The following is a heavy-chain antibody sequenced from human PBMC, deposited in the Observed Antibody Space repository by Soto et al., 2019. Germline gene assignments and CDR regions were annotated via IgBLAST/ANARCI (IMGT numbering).Heavy chain of an antibody. CDR3: ATYRPAAMQGNDY. Sequence: QLQLQESGPGLVKPSETLSLTCTVSGGSISSSSYYWGWIRQPPGKGLEWIGSIYYSGSTYYNPSLKSRVTISVDTSMNQFSLKLSSVTAADTAVYYCATYRPAAMQGNDYWGQGTLVTVSS. CDR1: GGSISSSSYY. CDR2: IYYSGST. J-gene: IGHJ4*02. V-gene: IGHV4-39*01. D-gene: IGHD2-2*01.